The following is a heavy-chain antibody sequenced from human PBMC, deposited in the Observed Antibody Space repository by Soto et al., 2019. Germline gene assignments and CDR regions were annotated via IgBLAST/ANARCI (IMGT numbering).Heavy chain of an antibody. CDR1: GGSISSGGYY. D-gene: IGHD2-2*01. Sequence: QVQLQESGPGLVKPSQTLSLTCTVSGGSISSGGYYWSWIRQHPGKGLEWIGYIYYSGSTYYNPSLKSRVTISVDTSKNQFSLKLSSVTAADTAVYYCARGPYCISTRCWYYFDYWGQGTLVTVSS. J-gene: IGHJ4*02. CDR3: ARGPYCISTRCWYYFDY. CDR2: IYYSGST. V-gene: IGHV4-31*03.